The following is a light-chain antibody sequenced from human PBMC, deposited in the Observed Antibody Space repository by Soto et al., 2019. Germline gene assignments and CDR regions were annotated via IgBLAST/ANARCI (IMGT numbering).Light chain of an antibody. CDR2: KAS. CDR3: QHDNSYSEA. CDR1: QTISSW. J-gene: IGKJ1*01. V-gene: IGKV1-5*03. Sequence: DIQMTQSPSPLSASLGDRLTITCRASQTISSWLAWYQQKPGKAPKLLIYKASTLKSGVPSRFSGSGSGTEFTLTISSLQPDDFATYYCQHDNSYSEAFGQGAKVDIK.